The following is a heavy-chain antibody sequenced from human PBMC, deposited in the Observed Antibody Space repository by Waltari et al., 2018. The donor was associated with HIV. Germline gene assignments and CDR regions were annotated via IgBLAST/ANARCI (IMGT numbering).Heavy chain of an antibody. V-gene: IGHV3-74*01. D-gene: IGHD1-1*01. CDR2: INTDGSTT. J-gene: IGHJ6*02. CDR1: GFTLRSYW. Sequence: EVQLVELGGGFVQPGGYLRISCAASGFTLRSYWMHWVRQVPGNGLVWGSRINTDGSTTNYADSVKGRFTISRDNATNTLFLQMISLRGEDTAVYYCARERERSMDVWGQGTTVTVSS. CDR3: ARERERSMDV.